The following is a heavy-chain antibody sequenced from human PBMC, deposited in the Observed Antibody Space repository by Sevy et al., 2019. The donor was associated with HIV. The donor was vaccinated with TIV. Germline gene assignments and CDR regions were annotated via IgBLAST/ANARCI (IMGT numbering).Heavy chain of an antibody. V-gene: IGHV4-61*01. Sequence: SETLSLTCTVSGGSVSSGSYYWSWIRQPPGKGLEWIGYIYYSGSTSYNPSLKSRVTISVDTSKNQFSLKLSSVTAADTAVYYCAREVRAGSGSYSTDYWGQGTLVTVSS. J-gene: IGHJ4*02. CDR1: GGSVSSGSYY. CDR3: AREVRAGSGSYSTDY. CDR2: IYYSGST. D-gene: IGHD3-10*01.